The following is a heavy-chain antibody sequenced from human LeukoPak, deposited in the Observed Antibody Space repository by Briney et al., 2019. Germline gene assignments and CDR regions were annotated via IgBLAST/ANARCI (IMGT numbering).Heavy chain of an antibody. CDR2: IYHSGST. CDR1: GYSISSGYY. V-gene: IGHV4-38-2*02. D-gene: IGHD4-17*01. CDR3: ARGHTAVTRHFDF. J-gene: IGHJ4*02. Sequence: SETLSLTCTVSGYSISSGYYWGWIRQPPGKGLEWIGSIYHSGSTNYNPSLKSRVTISVDTSKNQFSLKLSSVTAEDTAVYYCARGHTAVTRHFDFWGQGTLVTVSS.